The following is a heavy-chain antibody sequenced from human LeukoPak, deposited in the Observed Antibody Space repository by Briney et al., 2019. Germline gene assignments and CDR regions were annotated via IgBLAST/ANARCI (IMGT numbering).Heavy chain of an antibody. V-gene: IGHV5-51*01. Sequence: GESLKISCKGSGYSFTSYWIAWVRQMPGKGLEWMGIVYPGDSNTRYSPSFEGQVTTSADKSMNTAYLQWSSLKASDTAMYYCARNRGDNTFDYWGQGTLVTVSS. CDR1: GYSFTSYW. CDR2: VYPGDSNT. CDR3: ARNRGDNTFDY. J-gene: IGHJ4*02. D-gene: IGHD3-10*01.